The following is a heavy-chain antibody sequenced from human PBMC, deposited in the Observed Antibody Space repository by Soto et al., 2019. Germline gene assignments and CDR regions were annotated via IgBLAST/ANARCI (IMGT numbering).Heavy chain of an antibody. CDR2: TYYSGST. J-gene: IGHJ4*02. V-gene: IGHV4-59*08. CDR3: ARSDYYAKIDY. Sequence: QVQLQESGPGLVKPSETLSLTCTVSGVSISPYYWSWIRQPPGKGLEWIGYTYYSGSTNYKPSPKTRNSNSVHTSQNQFSLELSSVTAADTAVYYCARSDYYAKIDYWGQGTLVTVSS. CDR1: GVSISPYY. D-gene: IGHD3-10*01.